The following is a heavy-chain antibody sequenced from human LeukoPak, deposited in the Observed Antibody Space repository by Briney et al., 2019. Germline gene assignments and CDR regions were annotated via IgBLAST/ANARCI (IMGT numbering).Heavy chain of an antibody. CDR3: ARDRPGRYCSTISCYSASPFDP. D-gene: IGHD2-2*02. V-gene: IGHV1-69*13. CDR1: GGTVSRFP. CDR2: IIPIFGTA. J-gene: IGHJ5*02. Sequence: VKVSCKASGGTVSRFPISWVRQAPGQGLEWMGGIIPIFGTANYAQNFQGRVTITADESTGTAYMELRSLRSEDTAVYYCARDRPGRYCSTISCYSASPFDPWGQGTLVTVSS.